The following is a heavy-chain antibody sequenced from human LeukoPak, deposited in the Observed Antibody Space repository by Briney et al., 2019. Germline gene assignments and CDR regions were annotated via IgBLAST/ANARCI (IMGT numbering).Heavy chain of an antibody. CDR2: IYHSGST. V-gene: IGHV4-38-2*02. D-gene: IGHD2-21*02. CDR1: GYSISSGYY. CDR3: ASWCGGDCYGGDY. J-gene: IGHJ4*02. Sequence: SETLSLTRTVSGYSISSGYYWGWIRQPPGKGLEWIGSIYHSGSTYYNPSLKSRVTISVDTSKNQFSLKLSSVTAADTAVYYCASWCGGDCYGGDYWGQGTLVTVSS.